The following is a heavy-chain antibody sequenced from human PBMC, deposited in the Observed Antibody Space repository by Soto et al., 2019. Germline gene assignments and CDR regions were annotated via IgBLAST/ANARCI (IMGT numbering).Heavy chain of an antibody. J-gene: IGHJ6*02. Sequence: SETLSLTCAVAGGSISSSNWWSWVRQPPGEGLEWIGEIYHSGSTNYKPSLKSRVTISVDKSKNQFSLKLSSVTASDPAVYYCDRPSDLSSGHSEPYYCYCRMDVRGRGTTVTASS. CDR3: DRPSDLSSGHSEPYYCYCRMDV. D-gene: IGHD3-3*01. CDR1: GGSISSSNW. CDR2: IYHSGST. V-gene: IGHV4-4*02.